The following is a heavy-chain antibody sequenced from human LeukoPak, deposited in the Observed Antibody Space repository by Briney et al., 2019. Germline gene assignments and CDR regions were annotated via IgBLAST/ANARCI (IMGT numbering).Heavy chain of an antibody. D-gene: IGHD1-1*01. Sequence: PGGSLRLSCVASGFTFSSYAMSWVRQAPGKGLEWVSAISGSGGSTYYADSVKGRFTISRDNSKNTLYLQMNSLRAEDTAVYYCAKTLTDPNAQFDYWGQGTLVTVSS. CDR2: ISGSGGST. CDR1: GFTFSSYA. V-gene: IGHV3-23*01. CDR3: AKTLTDPNAQFDY. J-gene: IGHJ4*02.